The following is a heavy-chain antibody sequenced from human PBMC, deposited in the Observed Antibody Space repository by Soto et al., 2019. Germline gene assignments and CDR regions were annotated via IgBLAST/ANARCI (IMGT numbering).Heavy chain of an antibody. CDR2: ISAGGGGT. J-gene: IGHJ4*02. CDR3: AKALVGEVGATDY. Sequence: PGGSLRLSCAGSGFTLTRSAGSWVRQAPGKGLEWVSGISAGGGGTYYADSVKGRFTISRDVAKNTVYLQMNGMRVEDAALYYCAKALVGEVGATDYWGQGTLVTVSS. D-gene: IGHD1-26*01. CDR1: GFTLTRSA. V-gene: IGHV3-23*01.